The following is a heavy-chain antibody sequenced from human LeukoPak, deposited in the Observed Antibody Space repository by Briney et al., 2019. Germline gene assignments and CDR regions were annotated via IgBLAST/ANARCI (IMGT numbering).Heavy chain of an antibody. CDR1: GYTFTGYY. V-gene: IGHV1-2*02. CDR3: ASGAVYTAMVPDRLDY. J-gene: IGHJ4*02. D-gene: IGHD5-18*01. CDR2: INPNSGGT. Sequence: ASVKVSCKASGYTFTGYYMHWVRQAPGQGLEWMGWINPNSGGTNYAQKFQGRVTMTRDTSISTAYMELSRLRSDDTAVYYCASGAVYTAMVPDRLDYWGQGTLVTVSS.